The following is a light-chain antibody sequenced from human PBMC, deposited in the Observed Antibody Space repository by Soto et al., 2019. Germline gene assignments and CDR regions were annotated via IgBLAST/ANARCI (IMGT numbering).Light chain of an antibody. CDR1: QSFRGL. CDR2: DVS. V-gene: IGKV3-15*01. J-gene: IGKJ5*01. CDR3: QQYNNWPFS. Sequence: VWTQSPVTLSLSPGERATLSCRASQSFRGLLAWYQQKPGQAPRLLIYDVSIRATGVPARFSGTGSETDFTLTISGLQSEDSAVYFCQQYNNWPFSFGQGTRLE.